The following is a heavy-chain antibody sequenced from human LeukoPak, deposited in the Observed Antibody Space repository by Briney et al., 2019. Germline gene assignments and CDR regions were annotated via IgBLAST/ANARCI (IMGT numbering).Heavy chain of an antibody. CDR3: ARDRGGYECDY. Sequence: PSETLSLTCTVSGGSVSSGSYYWSWIRQPPGKGLEWIGYIYYSGSTNYNPSLKSRVTISVDTSKNRFSLKLSSVTAADTAVYYCARDRGGYECDYWGQGTLVTVSS. CDR1: GGSVSSGSYY. V-gene: IGHV4-61*01. CDR2: IYYSGST. J-gene: IGHJ4*02. D-gene: IGHD5-12*01.